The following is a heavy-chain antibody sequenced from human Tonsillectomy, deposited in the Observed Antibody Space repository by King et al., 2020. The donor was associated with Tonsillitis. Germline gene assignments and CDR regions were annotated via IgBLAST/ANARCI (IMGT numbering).Heavy chain of an antibody. D-gene: IGHD1-1*01. CDR3: ARDGKLLEPRGIDY. Sequence: QLVQSGGGLVKPGGSLRLSCAASGFTFSDYYMNWIRQAPGKGLEWVSYISSSGSTIYYADSVKGRFTISRDNAKNAPYLQMHSLRAEDTTVYYCARDGKLLEPRGIDYWGQGTLVPASS. CDR2: ISSSGSTI. V-gene: IGHV3-11*01. CDR1: GFTFSDYY. J-gene: IGHJ4*02.